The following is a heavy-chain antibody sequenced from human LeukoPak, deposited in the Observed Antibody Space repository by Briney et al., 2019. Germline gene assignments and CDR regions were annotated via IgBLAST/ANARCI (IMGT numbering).Heavy chain of an antibody. Sequence: GGSLRLSCAASGFTFSSYWMTWVRHVPGKGLECVARRKQDGSEKYYVDSVKGRFTISRDNTRNSLYLQMNSLRAEDTAVYYCAIHMERWRQFTHSLDYWGQGTLVTVSS. D-gene: IGHD5-24*01. J-gene: IGHJ4*02. V-gene: IGHV3-7*01. CDR1: GFTFSSYW. CDR2: RKQDGSEK. CDR3: AIHMERWRQFTHSLDY.